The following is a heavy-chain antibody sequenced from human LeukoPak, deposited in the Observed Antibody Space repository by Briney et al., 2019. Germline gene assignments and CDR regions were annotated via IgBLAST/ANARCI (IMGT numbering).Heavy chain of an antibody. D-gene: IGHD4-11*01. Sequence: VASVKVSCKASGYTFTSYGISWVRQAPGQGLEWMGWISAYNGNTNYAQKLRGRVTMTTDTSTSTAYMELRSLRSDDTAVYYCAREQYSNYIYYYYYGMDVWGQGTTVTVSS. J-gene: IGHJ6*02. CDR1: GYTFTSYG. CDR3: AREQYSNYIYYYYYGMDV. V-gene: IGHV1-18*01. CDR2: ISAYNGNT.